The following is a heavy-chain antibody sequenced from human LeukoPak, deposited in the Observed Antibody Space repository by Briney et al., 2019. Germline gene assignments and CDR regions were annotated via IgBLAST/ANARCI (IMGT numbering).Heavy chain of an antibody. V-gene: IGHV4-34*01. CDR1: GGPFRGSF. J-gene: IGHJ5*02. Sequence: PSETLSLTCAVYGGPFRGSFWSWIRQAPGKGVEGIGEVSHSGSSNYNPSLRSRISISLDTSKSQFSLKLTSVTAAASAVYYCARGIFYGGRNQYIWFDLWGQGTLVTVSS. CDR3: ARGIFYGGRNQYIWFDL. CDR2: VSHSGSS. D-gene: IGHD4-23*01.